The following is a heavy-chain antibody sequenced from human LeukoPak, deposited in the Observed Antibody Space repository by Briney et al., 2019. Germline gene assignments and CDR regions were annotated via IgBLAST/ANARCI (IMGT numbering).Heavy chain of an antibody. V-gene: IGHV1-2*02. CDR3: AREMTWIQLED. J-gene: IGHJ4*02. Sequence: GASVWVSCKPSGYTFTGYYMHWVPQTPRQGLEWMGWIYPNSGGTNYAQKSQGRVTMTRDTSISTAFMELSRLRSNDTGVYYSAREMTWIQLEDWGQGTLVTVSS. D-gene: IGHD5-18*01. CDR1: GYTFTGYY. CDR2: IYPNSGGT.